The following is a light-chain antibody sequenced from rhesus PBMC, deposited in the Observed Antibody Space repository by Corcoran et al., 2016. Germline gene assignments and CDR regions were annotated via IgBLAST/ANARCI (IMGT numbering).Light chain of an antibody. CDR3: QQPNSDPFT. Sequence: DIQMTQSPSSLSASVGETVTITCRASQAISNYLTWYQQKPGKAPKPLIYYASYLTRGVPSRFSGSGSGTDFTLTISSLHPEDSAIYHCQQPNSDPFTFGPGTKLEIK. CDR1: QAISNY. V-gene: IGKV1S14*01. CDR2: YAS. J-gene: IGKJ3*01.